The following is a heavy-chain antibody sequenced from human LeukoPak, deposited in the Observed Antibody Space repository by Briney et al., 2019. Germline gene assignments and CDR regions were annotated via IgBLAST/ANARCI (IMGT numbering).Heavy chain of an antibody. Sequence: SSETLSLTCTVSGYPISSGYYWGWIRQPPGKGLEWIGSIYHSGSTYYNPSLKSRVTISVDTSKNQFSLKLSSVTAADTAVYYCARVRFFDSSVLTRKRSYYFDYWGQGTLVTVSS. D-gene: IGHD3-22*01. CDR2: IYHSGST. J-gene: IGHJ4*02. CDR1: GYPISSGYY. CDR3: ARVRFFDSSVLTRKRSYYFDY. V-gene: IGHV4-38-2*02.